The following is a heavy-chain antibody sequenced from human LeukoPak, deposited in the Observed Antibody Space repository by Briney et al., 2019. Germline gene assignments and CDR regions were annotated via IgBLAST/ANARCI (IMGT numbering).Heavy chain of an antibody. CDR3: VRENHGSFDY. Sequence: GGSLRLSCAASGFSFSTYYVNWVGQAQGKGLEWVSCISSSSTYIYYSDSVRGRFAISRDNAKNSLYLQMNSLRAEDTAVYYCVRENHGSFDYWGQGSLVTVSS. CDR2: ISSSSTYI. D-gene: IGHD1-14*01. CDR1: GFSFSTYY. J-gene: IGHJ4*02. V-gene: IGHV3-21*01.